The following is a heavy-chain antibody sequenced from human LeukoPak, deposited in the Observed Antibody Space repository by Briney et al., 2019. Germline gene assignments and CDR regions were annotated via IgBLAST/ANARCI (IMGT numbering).Heavy chain of an antibody. D-gene: IGHD3-10*01. CDR1: GYTLTELS. CDR2: FDPEDGET. CDR3: ATAATGLLWFGDPDGMDV. Sequence: ASVTVSCKVSGYTLTELSMHWVRQAPGKGLEWMGGFDPEDGETIYAQKFQGRVTMTEDTSTDTAYMELSSLRSEDTAVYYCATAATGLLWFGDPDGMDVWGQGTTVTVSS. V-gene: IGHV1-24*01. J-gene: IGHJ6*02.